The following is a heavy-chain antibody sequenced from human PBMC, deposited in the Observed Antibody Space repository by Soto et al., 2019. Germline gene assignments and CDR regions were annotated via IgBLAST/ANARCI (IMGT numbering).Heavy chain of an antibody. J-gene: IGHJ4*01. CDR3: ARDSGPNSGYGGFDY. D-gene: IGHD3-22*01. V-gene: IGHV4-31*03. CDR1: GDSISSGSYY. CDR2: IYNRGST. Sequence: QVQLQESGPGLVKPSQTLSLTCTVSGDSISSGSYYWSWIRQHPEKGLEWIGYIYNRGSTYYNPSLKSRLTISIDTSKNQFSLKLSSVTAADTAVYYCARDSGPNSGYGGFDYWAQGTLVTVSS.